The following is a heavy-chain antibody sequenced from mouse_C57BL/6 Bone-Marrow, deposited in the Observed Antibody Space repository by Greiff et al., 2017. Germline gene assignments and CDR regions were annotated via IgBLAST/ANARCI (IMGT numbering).Heavy chain of an antibody. CDR1: EYEFPSHD. D-gene: IGHD1-1*01. J-gene: IGHJ4*01. CDR2: INSDGGST. V-gene: IGHV5-2*01. CDR3: ARHSTVVACFAMDY. Sequence: EVQLVESGGGLVQPGESLKLSCESNEYEFPSHDMSWVRKTPEKRLELVAAINSDGGSTYYPDTMERRFNITRDNTKKTQYLQMSSLKSEDTALYYCARHSTVVACFAMDYWGQGTTVTVAS.